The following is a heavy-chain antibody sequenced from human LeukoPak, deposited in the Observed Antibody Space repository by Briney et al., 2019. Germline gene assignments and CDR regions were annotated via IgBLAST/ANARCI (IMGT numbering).Heavy chain of an antibody. CDR3: ARVAYCGGDCYPEYFQH. Sequence: GESLKISCKGSGYSFTSYWISWVRQMPGKGLEWMGIIYPGDSDTRYSPSFQGQVTISADKSISTAYLQWSSLKASDTAMYYCARVAYCGGDCYPEYFQHWGQGPLVSVSS. J-gene: IGHJ1*01. CDR1: GYSFTSYW. CDR2: IYPGDSDT. V-gene: IGHV5-51*01. D-gene: IGHD2-21*02.